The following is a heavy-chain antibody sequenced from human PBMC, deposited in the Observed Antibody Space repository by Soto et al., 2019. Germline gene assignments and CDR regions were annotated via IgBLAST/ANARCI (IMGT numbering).Heavy chain of an antibody. CDR1: GYTFTCYY. Sequence: GASVKVSCKASGYTFTCYYMHWVRQAPGQGLEWMGWINANNGNTKYAQKFQGRVTITRDTSATTAYMELSRLTSEDTAVYYCASGNNWNDFMSFDYWGQGTLVTVSS. V-gene: IGHV1-3*01. J-gene: IGHJ4*02. CDR3: ASGNNWNDFMSFDY. D-gene: IGHD1-1*01. CDR2: INANNGNT.